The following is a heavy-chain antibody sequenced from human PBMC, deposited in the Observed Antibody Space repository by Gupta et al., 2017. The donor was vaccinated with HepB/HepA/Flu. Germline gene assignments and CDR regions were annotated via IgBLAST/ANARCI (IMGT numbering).Heavy chain of an antibody. D-gene: IGHD3-22*01. Sequence: EVQLVESGGGLVQPGGSLRLSCAASGFTVSSNYMSWVRQAPGKGLEWVSVIYSGGSTYYADSVKGRFTISRDNSKNTLYIQMNRLRAEDTAVYYCARDHDYDSSGLGLDYWGQGTLVTVSS. J-gene: IGHJ4*02. CDR2: IYSGGST. CDR3: ARDHDYDSSGLGLDY. V-gene: IGHV3-66*01. CDR1: GFTVSSNY.